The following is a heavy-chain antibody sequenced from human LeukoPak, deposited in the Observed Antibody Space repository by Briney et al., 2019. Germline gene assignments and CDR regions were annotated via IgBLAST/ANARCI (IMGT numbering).Heavy chain of an antibody. CDR3: VKTLLPGRGRLDY. CDR2: ISVSGGSA. CDR1: GFTFSSYA. J-gene: IGHJ4*02. V-gene: IGHV3-23*01. D-gene: IGHD2/OR15-2a*01. Sequence: PGGSLRLSCAASGFTFSSYALSWVRQAPGKGREWVSAISVSGGSAFYADSVRGRFTISRDNSKNTLYLQMDSLRVEDTALYYCVKTLLPGRGRLDYWGQGTLVTVSS.